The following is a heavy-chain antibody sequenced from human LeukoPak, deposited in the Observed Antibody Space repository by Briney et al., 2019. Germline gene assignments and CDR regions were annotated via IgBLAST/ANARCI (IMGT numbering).Heavy chain of an antibody. CDR3: ARGIAEAAVTKFDY. CDR2: IYPGDSDT. J-gene: IGHJ4*02. D-gene: IGHD6-13*01. V-gene: IGHV5-51*01. Sequence: GESLKISCKGSGYSFTHYWIGWVRQMPGKGLEWMGIIYPGDSDTRYSPSFQGQVTISADRSISTASLQWSRLKASDTTMYYCARGIAEAAVTKFDYWGQGTLVTVSS. CDR1: GYSFTHYW.